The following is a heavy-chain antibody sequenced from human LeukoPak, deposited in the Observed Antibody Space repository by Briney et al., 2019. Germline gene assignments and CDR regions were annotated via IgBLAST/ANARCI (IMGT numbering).Heavy chain of an antibody. Sequence: GGSLRLSCAASGFTFSNYAMSWVRQAPGQGLGWVSGIIANGKTYYRDSVQGRFIISRDNSKNTLYLQLNSLRAEDTAVYYCAKDLKTGALDYWGQGTLVTVSS. CDR1: GFTFSNYA. V-gene: IGHV3-23*01. D-gene: IGHD3-10*01. CDR3: AKDLKTGALDY. CDR2: IIANGKT. J-gene: IGHJ4*02.